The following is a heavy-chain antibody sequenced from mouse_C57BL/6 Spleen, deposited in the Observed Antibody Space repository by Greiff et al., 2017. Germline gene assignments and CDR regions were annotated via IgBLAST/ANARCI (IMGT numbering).Heavy chain of an antibody. CDR1: GYTFTSYW. D-gene: IGHD1-1*01. CDR2: IDPSDSET. CDR3: ARDPYYYGSSHYAMDY. Sequence: QVQLKQPGAELVRPGSSVKLSCKASGYTFTSYWMHWVKQRPIQGLEWIGNIDPSDSETHYNQKFKDKATLTVDKSSSTAYMQLSSLTSEASAVYYYARDPYYYGSSHYAMDYWGQGASVTVSS. V-gene: IGHV1-52*01. J-gene: IGHJ4*01.